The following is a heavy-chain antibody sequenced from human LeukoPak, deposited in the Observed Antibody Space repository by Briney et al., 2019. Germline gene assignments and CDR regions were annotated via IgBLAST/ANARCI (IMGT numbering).Heavy chain of an antibody. CDR2: IIPIFGTA. CDR1: GGTFSSYA. CDR3: ARVPIYYDTLANWFDP. J-gene: IGHJ5*02. Sequence: ASVKVSCKASGGTFSSYAISWVRQASGQGLEWMGGIIPIFGTANYAQKFQGRVTITADKSTSTAYMELSSLRSEDTAVYYCARVPIYYDTLANWFDPWGQGTLVTVSS. V-gene: IGHV1-69*06. D-gene: IGHD3-22*01.